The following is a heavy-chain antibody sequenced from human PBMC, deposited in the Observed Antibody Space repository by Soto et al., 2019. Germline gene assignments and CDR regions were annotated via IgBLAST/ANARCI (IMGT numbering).Heavy chain of an antibody. CDR1: GGSISSSSYY. CDR3: ARQGGNNGNDGIWFDP. J-gene: IGHJ5*02. CDR2: IYYSGST. Sequence: PSETLSLTCTVSGGSISSSSYYWGWIRQPPGQGLEWIGSIYYSGSTYYNPSLKSRVTISVDTSKNQFSLKLSSVTAADTAVYYCARQGGNNGNDGIWFDPWGQGTLVTVSS. D-gene: IGHD1-1*01. V-gene: IGHV4-39*01.